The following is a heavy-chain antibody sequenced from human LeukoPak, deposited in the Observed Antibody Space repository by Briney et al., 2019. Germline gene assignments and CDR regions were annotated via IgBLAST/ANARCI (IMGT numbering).Heavy chain of an antibody. Sequence: GGSLRLSCAASGFTFSSFWMHWVRQAPGKGLVWVSRINGDGSTTHYADSVKGRFTISRDNAKNTLYLQMNSLRAEDTAVYYCARDRSASGSRFDPWGQGTLVTVSS. CDR3: ARDRSASGSRFDP. V-gene: IGHV3-74*01. D-gene: IGHD1-26*01. J-gene: IGHJ5*02. CDR2: INGDGSTT. CDR1: GFTFSSFW.